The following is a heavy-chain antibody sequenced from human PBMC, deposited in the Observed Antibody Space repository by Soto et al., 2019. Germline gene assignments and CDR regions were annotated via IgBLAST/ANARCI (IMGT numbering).Heavy chain of an antibody. J-gene: IGHJ4*02. D-gene: IGHD6-13*01. CDR1: GFTFSTYA. CDR3: AKDKYSSTWYFDY. CDR2: ITGSGGST. V-gene: IGHV3-23*01. Sequence: GGSLRLSCAASGFTFSTYAMTWVRQAPGKGLEWVSVITGSGGSTFYADSVKGRFTISRDNPKNTLYLQMNSLRAEDTAVYYCAKDKYSSTWYFDYWGQATLVTVSS.